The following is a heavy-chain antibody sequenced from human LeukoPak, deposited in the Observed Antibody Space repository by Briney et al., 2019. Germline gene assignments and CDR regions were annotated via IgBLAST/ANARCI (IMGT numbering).Heavy chain of an antibody. CDR2: IIPIFGTA. V-gene: IGHV1-69*13. D-gene: IGHD2-21*01. Sequence: EASVKVSCKASGGTFSSYAISWVRQAPGQGLEWMGGIIPIFGTANYAQKFQGRVTITADESTSTAYMELSSLRSEDTAVYYCSRVGVVPPAPLTWFAPWGKETLVTVPS. CDR3: SRVGVVPPAPLTWFAP. J-gene: IGHJ5*02. CDR1: GGTFSSYA.